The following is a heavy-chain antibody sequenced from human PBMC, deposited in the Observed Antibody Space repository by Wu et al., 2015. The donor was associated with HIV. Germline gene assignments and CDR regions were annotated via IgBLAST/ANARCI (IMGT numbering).Heavy chain of an antibody. Sequence: QVQLVQSGAEVKKPGASVKVSCKASGYTFTSYGISWVRQAPGQGLEWMGWISAYNGNTNYAQKLQGRVTMTTDTSTSTAYMELRSLRSDDTAVYYCARYHYYYGSGSYHYYYYGMDVWGQGTTVTVSS. J-gene: IGHJ6*02. D-gene: IGHD3-10*01. V-gene: IGHV1-18*01. CDR3: ARYHYYYGSGSYHYYYYGMDV. CDR1: GYTFTSYG. CDR2: ISAYNGNT.